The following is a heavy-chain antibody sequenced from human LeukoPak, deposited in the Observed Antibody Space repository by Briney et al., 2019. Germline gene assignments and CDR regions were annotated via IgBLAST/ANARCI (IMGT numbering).Heavy chain of an antibody. Sequence: GESLKISCKHSEYSFPNYCIGWVRQMPGKGLEWMGIIYPGDSDTRYSPSFQGQVTISADKSISTAYLQWSSLKASDTAMYYCARTDNWNYVADYWGQGTLVTVSS. CDR2: IYPGDSDT. CDR1: EYSFPNYC. V-gene: IGHV5-51*01. J-gene: IGHJ4*02. CDR3: ARTDNWNYVADY. D-gene: IGHD1-7*01.